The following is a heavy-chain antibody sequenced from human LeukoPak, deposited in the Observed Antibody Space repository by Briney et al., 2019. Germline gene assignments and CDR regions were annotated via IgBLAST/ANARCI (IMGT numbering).Heavy chain of an antibody. V-gene: IGHV3-7*04. D-gene: IGHD3/OR15-3a*01. CDR3: ARGTYYYEF. Sequence: GGSLRLSCAASKFTFSDYYMTWVRQAPGKGPEWVAYMNQFGTEIKYLDSVRGRFTISRDNAKNSLYLWMTSLTADDTAVYYCARGTYYYEFWGQGALVIVSS. J-gene: IGHJ4*02. CDR2: MNQFGTEI. CDR1: KFTFSDYY.